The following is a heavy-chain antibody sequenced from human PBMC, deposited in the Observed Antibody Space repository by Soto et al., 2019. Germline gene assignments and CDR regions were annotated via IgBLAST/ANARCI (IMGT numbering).Heavy chain of an antibody. CDR3: AKEGLRYWYFDL. V-gene: IGHV3-30*18. J-gene: IGHJ2*01. CDR2: ISYDGSNK. CDR1: GFTFSSYG. Sequence: LRLSCAASGFTFSSYGMHWVRQAPGKGLEWVALISYDGSNKYNADSVKGRFTISRDNSKNTLYLQMNSLRAEDTGVYYCAKEGLRYWYFDLWGRGTLVTVSS. D-gene: IGHD5-12*01.